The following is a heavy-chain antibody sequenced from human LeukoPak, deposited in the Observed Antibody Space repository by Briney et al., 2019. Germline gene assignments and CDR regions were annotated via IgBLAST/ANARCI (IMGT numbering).Heavy chain of an antibody. Sequence: PSETLSLTCAVYGGSFSGYYWSWIRQPPGKGLEWIGEINHSGSTNYNPSLKSRVTISVDTSKNQFSLKLSSVTAADTAVYYCARGTTADPGPDYWGQGTLVTVSS. D-gene: IGHD1-1*01. CDR1: GGSFSGYY. V-gene: IGHV4-34*01. CDR3: ARGTTADPGPDY. J-gene: IGHJ4*02. CDR2: INHSGST.